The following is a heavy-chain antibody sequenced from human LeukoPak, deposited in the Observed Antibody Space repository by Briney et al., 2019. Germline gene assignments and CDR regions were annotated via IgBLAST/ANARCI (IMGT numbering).Heavy chain of an antibody. CDR1: GYPFATYD. Sequence: ASVKVSCKASGYPFATYDINWVRKATGQGLEWMGWMNPSSGYTGYSQKFQGRVTMTRNTSITTAYMELSSLRSEDTAVYYCARISDHNWYFDLWGRGTLVTVSS. CDR2: MNPSSGYT. D-gene: IGHD1-14*01. J-gene: IGHJ2*01. CDR3: ARISDHNWYFDL. V-gene: IGHV1-8*01.